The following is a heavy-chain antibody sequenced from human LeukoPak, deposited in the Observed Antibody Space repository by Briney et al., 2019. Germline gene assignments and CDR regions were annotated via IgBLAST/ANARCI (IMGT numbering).Heavy chain of an antibody. Sequence: SQTLSLTCAVSGGSISSGSYSWSWIRQPPGKGLEWIGYIYPRGSTYYNPSLKSRVILSLDKSANQFSLKLSSVTAADTAVYYCATRYGEDYWGQGTLVTVSS. CDR2: IYPRGST. CDR3: ATRYGEDY. V-gene: IGHV4-30-2*01. CDR1: GGSISSGSYS. D-gene: IGHD4-17*01. J-gene: IGHJ4*02.